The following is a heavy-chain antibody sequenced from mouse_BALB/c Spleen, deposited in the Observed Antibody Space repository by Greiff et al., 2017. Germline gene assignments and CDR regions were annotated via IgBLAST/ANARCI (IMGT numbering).Heavy chain of an antibody. D-gene: IGHD3-2*01. V-gene: IGHV1-9*01. J-gene: IGHJ3*01. Sequence: VQLVESGAELMKPGASVKISCKATGYTFSSYWIEWVKQRPGHGLEWIGEILPGSGSTNYNEKFKGKATFTADTSSNTAYMQLSSLTSEDSAVYYCARTARATWFAYWGQGTLVTVSA. CDR2: ILPGSGST. CDR3: ARTARATWFAY. CDR1: GYTFSSYW.